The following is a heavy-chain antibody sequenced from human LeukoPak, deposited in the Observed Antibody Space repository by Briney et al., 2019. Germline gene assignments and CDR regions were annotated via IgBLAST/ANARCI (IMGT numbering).Heavy chain of an antibody. Sequence: PSETLSLTCTVSGGSISSSSYYWGWLRQPPGKGLEGLGSIYYSGRTYYNPSLKSRVTISVETSKNQFSLKLSSVTAADTAVYYCARHSLYSSGYAFDIWGQGTMVTVSS. V-gene: IGHV4-39*01. J-gene: IGHJ3*02. CDR2: IYYSGRT. D-gene: IGHD6-19*01. CDR1: GGSISSSSYY. CDR3: ARHSLYSSGYAFDI.